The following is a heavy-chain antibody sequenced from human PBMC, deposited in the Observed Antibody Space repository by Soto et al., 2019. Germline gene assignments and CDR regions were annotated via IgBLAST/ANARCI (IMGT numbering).Heavy chain of an antibody. CDR3: ASRYCSGGSCYELIDGFDI. Sequence: QVQLQESGPGLVKPSQTLSLTCNVSGASISSGGYYWNWIRQHPGKGLEWIGYIYYSGSTYYNPSHNSRGTPSAATSKNQFSLKLNSGTAADTAVYYCASRYCSGGSCYELIDGFDIWGQGTMVSVSS. CDR1: GASISSGGYY. D-gene: IGHD2-15*01. CDR2: IYYSGST. V-gene: IGHV4-31*03. J-gene: IGHJ3*02.